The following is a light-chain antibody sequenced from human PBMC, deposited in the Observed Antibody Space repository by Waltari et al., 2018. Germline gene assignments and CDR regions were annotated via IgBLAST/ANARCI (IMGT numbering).Light chain of an antibody. Sequence: QSALTQPASVSGSPGQSITISCTGTSSAVGGSTYVSWYQQHPGKAPKLMIYDVTTRPSGFSNRFSGSKSVNTASLTISGLQAEDEADYYCSSYTSSSTWVFGGGTKLTVL. J-gene: IGLJ3*02. V-gene: IGLV2-14*03. CDR3: SSYTSSSTWV. CDR2: DVT. CDR1: SSAVGGSTY.